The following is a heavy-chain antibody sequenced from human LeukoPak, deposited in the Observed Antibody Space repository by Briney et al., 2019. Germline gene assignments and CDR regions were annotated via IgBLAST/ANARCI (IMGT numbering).Heavy chain of an antibody. CDR2: INPSGGST. CDR3: ALIQGAAAGTNTVSFDY. J-gene: IGHJ4*02. V-gene: IGHV1-46*03. CDR1: GYTFTSYY. Sequence: GASVKVSCKASGYTFTSYYMHWVRQAPGQGLEWMGIINPSGGSTSYAQKFQGRVTMTRDTSTSTVYMELSSLRSEDTAVYYCALIQGAAAGTNTVSFDYWGQGTLVTVSS. D-gene: IGHD6-13*01.